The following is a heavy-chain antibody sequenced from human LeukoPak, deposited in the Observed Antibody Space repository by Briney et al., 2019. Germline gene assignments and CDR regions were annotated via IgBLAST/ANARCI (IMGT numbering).Heavy chain of an antibody. J-gene: IGHJ4*02. CDR2: ISSSSSYI. Sequence: GGSQRLSCAASGFTFSSYSMNWVRQAPGKGLEWVSSISSSSSYIYYADSVKGRFTISRDNAKNSLYLQMNSLRAEDTAIYYCARGLGRQQLVSPCGYWGQGILVTVSS. D-gene: IGHD6-13*01. CDR3: ARGLGRQQLVSPCGY. CDR1: GFTFSSYS. V-gene: IGHV3-21*01.